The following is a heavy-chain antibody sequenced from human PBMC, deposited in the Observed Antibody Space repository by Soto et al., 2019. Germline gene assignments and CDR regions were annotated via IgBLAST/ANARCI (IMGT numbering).Heavy chain of an antibody. J-gene: IGHJ3*02. CDR2: INPNTGAT. CDR3: ARGGYNYRYDTFDI. CDR1: GYTVTSYH. V-gene: IGHV1-2*04. D-gene: IGHD5-18*01. Sequence: ASVKVSCKASGYTVTSYHMDWVRRAPGQGLEWMGWINPNTGATNYAQKFQGWVTMTRDTSINTAYLELRRLRSDDTAVYYCARGGYNYRYDTFDIWGRGTMVIVS.